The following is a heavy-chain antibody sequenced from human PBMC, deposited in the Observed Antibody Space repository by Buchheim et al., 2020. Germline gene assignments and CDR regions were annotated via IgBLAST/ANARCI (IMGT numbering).Heavy chain of an antibody. D-gene: IGHD2-2*01. CDR1: GGSISSYY. Sequence: QVQLQESGPGLVKPSETLSLTCTVSGGSISSYYWSWIQQPPGKGLEWIGYIYYSGSTNYNPSLKSRVTISVDTSKNQFSLKLSSVTAADTAVYYCARGVHCSSTSCLFSFDYWGQGTL. V-gene: IGHV4-59*01. CDR2: IYYSGST. CDR3: ARGVHCSSTSCLFSFDY. J-gene: IGHJ4*02.